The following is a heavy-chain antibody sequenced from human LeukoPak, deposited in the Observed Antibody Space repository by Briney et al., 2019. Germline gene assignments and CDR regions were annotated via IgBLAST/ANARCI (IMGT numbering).Heavy chain of an antibody. CDR3: ARELGYCSSTSCYTGAG. J-gene: IGHJ4*02. D-gene: IGHD2-2*02. CDR2: MNPNSGNT. Sequence: ASVKVSCKASGYTFTSYDINCVRQATGQGLEWMGWMNPNSGNTGYAQKFQGRVTMTRNTSISTAYMDLSSLRSEDTAVYYCARELGYCSSTSCYTGAGWGQGTLVTVSS. V-gene: IGHV1-8*01. CDR1: GYTFTSYD.